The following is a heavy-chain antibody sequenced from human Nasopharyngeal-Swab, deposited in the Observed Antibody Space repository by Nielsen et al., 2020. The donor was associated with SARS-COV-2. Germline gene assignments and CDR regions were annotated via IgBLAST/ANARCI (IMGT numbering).Heavy chain of an antibody. CDR3: VRHGHYTFDS. CDR2: VLYDGTTR. Sequence: GESLKISCAASGFTLTSYTMHWVRQAPGKGLEWVAVVLYDGTTRYYADSVMGRFTISRDTSENTLYLQMHSLRAEDTAVYYCVRHGHYTFDSWGQGSLVTVSS. D-gene: IGHD4-11*01. J-gene: IGHJ4*02. V-gene: IGHV3-30*04. CDR1: GFTLTSYT.